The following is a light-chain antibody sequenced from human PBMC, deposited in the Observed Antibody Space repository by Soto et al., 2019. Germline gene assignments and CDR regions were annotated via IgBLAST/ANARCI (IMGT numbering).Light chain of an antibody. V-gene: IGKV1-5*03. CDR2: KAS. CDR3: QQYTSYPYT. CDR1: QSISSW. J-gene: IGKJ2*01. Sequence: DIQMTQSPSTLSASVGDRVTITCRASQSISSWLAWYQQKPGKAPKLLIYKASSLESGVPSRFSGSGSGTESTLTISSLQPDYFATYYCQQYTSYPYTFGQGTKLEIK.